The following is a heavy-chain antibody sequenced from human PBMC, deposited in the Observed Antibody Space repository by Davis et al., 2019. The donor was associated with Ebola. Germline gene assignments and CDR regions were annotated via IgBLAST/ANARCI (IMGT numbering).Heavy chain of an antibody. V-gene: IGHV3-7*03. D-gene: IGHD2-15*01. Sequence: PGGSLRLSCAASGFTISSFWMSWVRQAPGKGPEWLANINQDGSEKYYVEFVKGRFRMSRDNARNSLFLQMNSLRVEDTAVYYCVTGRLGYDERTLDFWGQGTLVTVSS. J-gene: IGHJ4*02. CDR2: INQDGSEK. CDR1: GFTISSFW. CDR3: VTGRLGYDERTLDF.